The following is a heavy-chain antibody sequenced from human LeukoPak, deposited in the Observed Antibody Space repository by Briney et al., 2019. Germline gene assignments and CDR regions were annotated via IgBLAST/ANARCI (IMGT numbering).Heavy chain of an antibody. J-gene: IGHJ6*02. D-gene: IGHD6-6*01. CDR3: ARDGSSIAAPHGMDV. CDR2: IWYDGSNK. Sequence: GRSLRLSCAASGFTFSSYGMHWVRQAPGKGLEWVAVIWYDGSNKYYADSVKGRFTISRDNSKNMLYLQMNSLRAEDTAVYYCARDGSSIAAPHGMDVWGQGTTVTVSS. CDR1: GFTFSSYG. V-gene: IGHV3-33*01.